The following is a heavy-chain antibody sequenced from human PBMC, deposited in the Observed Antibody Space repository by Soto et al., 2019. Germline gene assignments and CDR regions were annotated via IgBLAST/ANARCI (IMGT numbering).Heavy chain of an antibody. CDR1: GFTFISYA. CDR2: LTLTASHT. CDR3: VKDGEGGSGNGAFDI. J-gene: IGHJ3*02. D-gene: IGHD3-10*01. Sequence: EVLLLESGGGLAQPGGSLLLSCVASGFTFISYAMSWVRQAPGKRSEWVSILTLTASHTYYADSVKGRSTTYRNNSKHTLYLQTNSMRAEDTAVYYCVKDGEGGSGNGAFDIWGRGIMVIVS. V-gene: IGHV3-23*01.